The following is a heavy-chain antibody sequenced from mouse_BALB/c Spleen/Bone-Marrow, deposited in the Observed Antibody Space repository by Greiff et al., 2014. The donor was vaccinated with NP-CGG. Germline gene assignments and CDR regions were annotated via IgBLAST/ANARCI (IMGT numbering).Heavy chain of an antibody. CDR2: INPSNGGT. Sequence: QVQLQQSGAELVKPGASVKLSCKASGYTFTSYYMCWVKQRPGQGLEWIGEINPSNGGTNFNEKFKSKATLTADKSSSTAYMSLSSLTSEDYAVYYCTRARRAMDHWGQGTSVTVSS. V-gene: IGHV1-53*01. CDR3: TRARRAMDH. D-gene: IGHD1-2*01. CDR1: GYTFTSYY. J-gene: IGHJ4*01.